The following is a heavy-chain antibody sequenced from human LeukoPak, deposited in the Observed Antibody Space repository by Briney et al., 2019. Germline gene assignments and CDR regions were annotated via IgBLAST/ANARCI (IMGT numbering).Heavy chain of an antibody. CDR3: ARARSRITFGGIRHAFDI. CDR1: GGTFSSYA. V-gene: IGHV1-69*04. D-gene: IGHD3-16*01. J-gene: IGHJ3*02. CDR2: IIPLLGIT. Sequence: GASVKVSCKASGGTFSSYAMNWVRQAPGQGLEWVARIIPLLGITNHAQKLQGRVTVTADTSTNTAYMELSSLISDDTAVYYCARARSRITFGGIRHAFDIWGQGTLATVSS.